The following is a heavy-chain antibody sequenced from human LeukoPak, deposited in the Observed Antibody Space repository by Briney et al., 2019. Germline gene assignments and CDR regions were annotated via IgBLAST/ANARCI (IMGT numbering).Heavy chain of an antibody. CDR3: AREWGPNYVQGWFDP. D-gene: IGHD3-10*02. J-gene: IGHJ5*02. CDR2: INPKTGGI. CDR1: GYTFSDFY. V-gene: IGHV1-2*02. Sequence: ASVKVSCKTSGYTFSDFYIHWVRQAPGQGLEWMGWINPKTGGITYSQKFKGRVTMTRDTSLNTAHMEVTGLTFGDTAVYYCAREWGPNYVQGWFDPWGQGTLVSVSS.